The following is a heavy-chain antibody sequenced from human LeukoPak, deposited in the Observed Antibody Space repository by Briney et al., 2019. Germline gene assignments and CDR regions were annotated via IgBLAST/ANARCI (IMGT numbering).Heavy chain of an antibody. D-gene: IGHD2-2*01. CDR2: ISYDGSNK. V-gene: IGHV3-30*18. CDR1: GFTFSSYG. Sequence: GGSLRLSCAASGFTFSSYGMHWIRQAPGKGLEWVAVISYDGSNKYYADSVKGRFTISRDNSKNTLYLQMNSLRAEDTAVYYCANSSVYQLLEEAFDCWGQGTLVTVSS. CDR3: ANSSVYQLLEEAFDC. J-gene: IGHJ4*02.